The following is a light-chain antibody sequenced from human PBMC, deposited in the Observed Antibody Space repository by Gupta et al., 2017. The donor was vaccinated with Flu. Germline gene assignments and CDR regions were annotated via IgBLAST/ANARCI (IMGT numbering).Light chain of an antibody. CDR3: AGGDDSMKGWV. CDR2: SYT. Sequence: QSVLTQPHSASGTPGQRVIISCSGSSPDIGNKIVNWYQNLPGTAPKLLIYSYTKRHSGVPDRFSGSKSGTTATVATSGIQAEDEGDYYCAGGDDSMKGWVFGGGTKLTVL. CDR1: SPDIGNKI. V-gene: IGLV1-44*01. J-gene: IGLJ3*02.